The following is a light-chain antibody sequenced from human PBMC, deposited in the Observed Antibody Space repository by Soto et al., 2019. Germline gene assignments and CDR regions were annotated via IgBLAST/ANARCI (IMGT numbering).Light chain of an antibody. Sequence: IQLTQSPSSLSASLGDRVTITCRASQGINTFLAWYQQKAGKAPKLLIYAASTLQSGVPSRFSGSGSGTEFTLTISSLQPDDFATYYCQQYNSFTWTFGQGTKVDI. J-gene: IGKJ1*01. CDR3: QQYNSFTWT. V-gene: IGKV1-9*01. CDR1: QGINTF. CDR2: AAS.